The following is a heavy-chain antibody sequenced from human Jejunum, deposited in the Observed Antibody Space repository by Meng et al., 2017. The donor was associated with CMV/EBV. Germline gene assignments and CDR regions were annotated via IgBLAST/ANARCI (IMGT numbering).Heavy chain of an antibody. Sequence: QITLKESGPTLVKPTQTLTLTCTFSGFSLSTSEVGVGWIRQPPGKALEWLAVIYWDDDKRYNPSLKSRLTITKDTSKNQVVLTLTNMDPVDTATYYCALFTRSWFDPWGQGTLVTVSS. J-gene: IGHJ5*02. D-gene: IGHD2-2*01. V-gene: IGHV2-5*02. CDR1: GFSLSTSEVG. CDR2: IYWDDDK. CDR3: ALFTRSWFDP.